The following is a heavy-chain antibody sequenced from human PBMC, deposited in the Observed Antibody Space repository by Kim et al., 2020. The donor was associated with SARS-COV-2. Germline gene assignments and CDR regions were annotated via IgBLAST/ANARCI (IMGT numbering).Heavy chain of an antibody. V-gene: IGHV4-34*01. D-gene: IGHD5-18*01. CDR3: ARGPDTAMVPPFDY. J-gene: IGHJ4*02. Sequence: KPSLKSRVTISVATSKNQFSLKLSSVTAADTAVYYCARGPDTAMVPPFDYWGQGTLVTVSS.